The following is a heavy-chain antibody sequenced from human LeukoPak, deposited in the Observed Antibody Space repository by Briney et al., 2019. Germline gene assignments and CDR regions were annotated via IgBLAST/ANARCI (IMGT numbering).Heavy chain of an antibody. V-gene: IGHV3-23*01. CDR2: IGGSDGRT. Sequence: PGGSLRLSCAAPGVTLSNYDMSWVRQAPGKGLEWVSTIGGSDGRTYYADSVKGRFTISRDNPRDTVYLQMNSLRAEDTAIYYCAKDRRGDNYYYYYMDVWGKGTTVTVSS. CDR3: AKDRRGDNYYYYYMDV. CDR1: GVTLSNYD. J-gene: IGHJ6*03. D-gene: IGHD2-21*02.